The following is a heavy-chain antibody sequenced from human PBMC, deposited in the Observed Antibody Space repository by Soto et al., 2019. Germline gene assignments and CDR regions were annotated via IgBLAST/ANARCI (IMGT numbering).Heavy chain of an antibody. V-gene: IGHV1-18*01. D-gene: IGHD1-1*01. CDR2: ISAHSGNT. CDR1: GYAFTTYG. CDR3: ARGRYGDY. Sequence: QVHLVQSGAEVKKPGASVKVSCKGSGYAFTTYGITWVRQAPGQGLEWMGWISAHSGNTNYAQKLQGRVTVTRDTSTSTAYMELRILRSDATAVYYCARGRYGDYWGQGALVTVSS. J-gene: IGHJ4*02.